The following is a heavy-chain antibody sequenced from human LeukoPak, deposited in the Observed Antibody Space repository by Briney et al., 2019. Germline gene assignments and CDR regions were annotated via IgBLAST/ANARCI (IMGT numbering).Heavy chain of an antibody. CDR1: GFTFSSYW. CDR3: ARDWGRVRGVICAFDI. J-gene: IGHJ3*02. Sequence: PGGSLRLSCAASGFTFSSYWMSWVRQAPGKGLEWVANIKQDGSEKYYVDSVKGRFTISRDNAKNSLYLQMNSLRAEDTAVYYCARDWGRVRGVICAFDIWGQGTMVTVSS. CDR2: IKQDGSEK. D-gene: IGHD3-10*01. V-gene: IGHV3-7*01.